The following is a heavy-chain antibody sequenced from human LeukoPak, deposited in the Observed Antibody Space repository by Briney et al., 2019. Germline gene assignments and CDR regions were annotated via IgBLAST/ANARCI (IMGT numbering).Heavy chain of an antibody. Sequence: ASVKVTCKASGYTFTSYDINWVRQATRQGLEWMGWMNPNSGNTGYAQKFQGRVTMTRNTSISTAYMELSSLRSEDTAVYYCARRTIFGVVIDYWGQGTLVTVSS. V-gene: IGHV1-8*01. CDR2: MNPNSGNT. D-gene: IGHD3-3*01. CDR3: ARRTIFGVVIDY. J-gene: IGHJ4*02. CDR1: GYTFTSYD.